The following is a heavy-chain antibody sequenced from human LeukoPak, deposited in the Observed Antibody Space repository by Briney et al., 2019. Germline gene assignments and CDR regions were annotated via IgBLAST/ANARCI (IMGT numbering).Heavy chain of an antibody. Sequence: GGSLRLSCAASGFTFSTYSMNWVRQAPGKGLEWVSYISSSSSVIYFADSVKGRFTISRDNAKNSLYLQMNSLRVEDTAVYYCVRGRDLFDSWGQGTLVTVSS. CDR3: VRGRDLFDS. CDR1: GFTFSTYS. J-gene: IGHJ4*02. CDR2: ISSSSSVI. V-gene: IGHV3-48*04.